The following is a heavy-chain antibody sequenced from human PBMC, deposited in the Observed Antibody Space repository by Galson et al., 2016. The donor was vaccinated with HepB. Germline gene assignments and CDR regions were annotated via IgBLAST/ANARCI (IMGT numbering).Heavy chain of an antibody. CDR2: TYYRSKWYN. V-gene: IGHV6-1*01. Sequence: CAISGDSVSSHSAAWNWIRQSPSRGLEWLGRTYYRSKWYNDYAVSVKSRITINPDTPKNQFSLQLNSVTPEDTAVYYCARVHQGWYAGYFDYWGQGTLVTVSS. CDR1: GDSVSSHSAA. D-gene: IGHD6-19*01. J-gene: IGHJ4*02. CDR3: ARVHQGWYAGYFDY.